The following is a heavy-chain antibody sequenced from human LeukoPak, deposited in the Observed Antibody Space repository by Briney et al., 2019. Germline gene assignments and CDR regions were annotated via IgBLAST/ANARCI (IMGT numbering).Heavy chain of an antibody. CDR1: GFTFSSHY. CDR2: IKTDVTDP. V-gene: IGHV3-74*01. D-gene: IGHD6-19*01. CDR3: VRDKNGWAGDY. Sequence: GGSLRLSCAASGFTFSSHYMQWVRQAPGKGLVWVSGIKTDVTDPRYADSVKGRFTISRDNAKDTLYLQMNSLRAEDTAIYYCVRDKNGWAGDYWGQGTLVTVSS. J-gene: IGHJ4*02.